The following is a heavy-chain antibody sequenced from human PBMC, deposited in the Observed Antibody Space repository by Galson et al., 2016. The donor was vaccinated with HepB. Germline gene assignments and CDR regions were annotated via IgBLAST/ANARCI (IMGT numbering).Heavy chain of an antibody. CDR2: VGVAGDT. CDR1: GFTFRNYD. CDR3: VRGGLYCGGDCSRPYYFDY. V-gene: IGHV3-13*01. Sequence: SLRLSCAASGFTFRNYDMHWVRQVAGKSLEWVSGVGVAGDTYSPDSVKGRFTISREDAKNSVYLQMNSLTAGDTAVYFCVRGGLYCGGDCSRPYYFDYWGQGILVTVSS. D-gene: IGHD2-21*01. J-gene: IGHJ4*02.